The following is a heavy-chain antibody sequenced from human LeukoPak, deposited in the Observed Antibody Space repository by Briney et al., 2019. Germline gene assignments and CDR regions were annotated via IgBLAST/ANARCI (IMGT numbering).Heavy chain of an antibody. D-gene: IGHD3-10*01. Sequence: SGSTYYNPSLKSRVTISVDTSKNQFSLKLSSVTAADTAVHYCARDAVILLWFGEFVNWFDPWGQGTLVTVSS. J-gene: IGHJ5*02. CDR2: SGST. CDR3: ARDAVILLWFGEFVNWFDP. V-gene: IGHV4-30-2*04.